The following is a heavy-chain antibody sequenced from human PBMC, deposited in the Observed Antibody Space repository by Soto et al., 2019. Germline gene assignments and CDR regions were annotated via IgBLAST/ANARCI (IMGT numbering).Heavy chain of an antibody. V-gene: IGHV4-30-4*01. Sequence: SETLSLTCTVSGGSISSGDYYWSWIRQPPGKGLEWIGYIYYSGSTYYNPSLKSRVTISVDTSKNQFSLKLSSVTAADTAVYYCARDRDGYSYGFDYWGQGTLVTVS. D-gene: IGHD5-18*01. J-gene: IGHJ4*02. CDR2: IYYSGST. CDR1: GGSISSGDYY. CDR3: ARDRDGYSYGFDY.